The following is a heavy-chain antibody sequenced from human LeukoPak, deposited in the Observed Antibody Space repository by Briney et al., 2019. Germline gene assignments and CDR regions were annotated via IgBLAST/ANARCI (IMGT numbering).Heavy chain of an antibody. CDR3: ARDGDTAIRGVNFDY. J-gene: IGHJ4*02. CDR2: MSYDGRNK. D-gene: IGHD3-10*01. Sequence: GGSLRLSCAASGFTFSTYAIHWVRQAPGKGLEWVAVMSYDGRNKYYADSVKGRFTISGDNSKNTLHLQMNSLRAEDTAVYYCARDGDTAIRGVNFDYWGQGTVVTVSS. V-gene: IGHV3-30*04. CDR1: GFTFSTYA.